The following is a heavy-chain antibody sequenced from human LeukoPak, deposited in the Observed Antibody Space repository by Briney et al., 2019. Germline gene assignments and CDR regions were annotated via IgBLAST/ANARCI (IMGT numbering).Heavy chain of an antibody. CDR2: IRFDGSNK. CDR1: GFTFSSYG. J-gene: IGHJ6*03. V-gene: IGHV3-30*02. Sequence: GGSLRLSCAASGFTFSSYGMHWVRQAPGKGLEWVAFIRFDGSNKYYADSVKGRFTISRDNSKNTLYLQMKSLRAEDTAVYYCAKGGGYEAQYYYYYLDVWGKGTTVTISS. D-gene: IGHD5-12*01. CDR3: AKGGGYEAQYYYYYLDV.